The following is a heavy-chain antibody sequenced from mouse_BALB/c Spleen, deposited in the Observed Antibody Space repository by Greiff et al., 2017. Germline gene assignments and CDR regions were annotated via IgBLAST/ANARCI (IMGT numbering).Heavy chain of an antibody. J-gene: IGHJ2*01. D-gene: IGHD1-1*01. CDR2: ISSGGSYT. V-gene: IGHV5-9-3*01. CDR1: GFTFSSYA. Sequence: EVKLEESGGGLVKPGGSLKLSCAASGFTFSSYAMSWVRQTPEKRLEWVATISSGGSYTYYPDSVKGRFTISRDNAKNTLYLQMSSLRSEDTAMYYCARQGITTVVADYWGQGTTLTVSS. CDR3: ARQGITTVVADY.